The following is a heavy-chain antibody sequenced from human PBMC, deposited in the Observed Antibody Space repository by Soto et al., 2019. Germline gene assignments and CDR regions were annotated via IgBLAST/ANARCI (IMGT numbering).Heavy chain of an antibody. CDR2: IKSKTDGGTT. J-gene: IGHJ6*02. Sequence: GGSLSLSCVASGFTFSNAWMSWVRQAPGKGLEWVGRIKSKTDGGTTDYAAPVKGRFTISRDDSKNTLYLQMNSLKTEDTAVYYCTTTIAARPFYYYGMDVWGQGTTVTVSS. V-gene: IGHV3-15*01. D-gene: IGHD6-6*01. CDR3: TTTIAARPFYYYGMDV. CDR1: GFTFSNAW.